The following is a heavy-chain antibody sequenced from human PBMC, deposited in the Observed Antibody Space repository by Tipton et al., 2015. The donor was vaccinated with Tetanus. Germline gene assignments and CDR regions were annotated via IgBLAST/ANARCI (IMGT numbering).Heavy chain of an antibody. V-gene: IGHV3-11*04. CDR1: GFIFKDYY. D-gene: IGHD5-24*01. Sequence: SLRLSCAASGFIFKDYYMSWIRQAPGKGLEWLSFIDSSGTDIHYADSVKGRFTISRDNAESSLYPQMNSLRVDDTAVYFCATTGRERWLPMIFDSWGRGTLVTVSS. J-gene: IGHJ4*01. CDR2: IDSSGTDI. CDR3: ATTGRERWLPMIFDS.